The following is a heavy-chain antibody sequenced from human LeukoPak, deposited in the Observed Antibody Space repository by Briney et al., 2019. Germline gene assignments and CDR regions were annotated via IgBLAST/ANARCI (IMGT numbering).Heavy chain of an antibody. V-gene: IGHV4-39*07. CDR3: AREEDRSGD. J-gene: IGHJ4*02. CDR2: IYYRGNA. D-gene: IGHD3-22*01. Sequence: NTSETLSLTCTVSGGSISSSNYYWAWIRQPPGQGLEWIGSIYYRGNAYYNPSLKSRVTISVDTSKSQFSLSLSSVTAADTAVYYCAREEDRSGDWGQGTLVTVTS. CDR1: GGSISSSNYY.